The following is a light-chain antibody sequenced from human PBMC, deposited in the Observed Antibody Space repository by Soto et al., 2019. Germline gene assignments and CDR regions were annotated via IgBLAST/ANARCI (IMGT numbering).Light chain of an antibody. CDR3: SSYGGFNNVI. V-gene: IGLV2-8*01. CDR1: IDDVGAYHY. Sequence: QSALTQPPSASGSPGQSVTISCTGTIDDVGAYHYVSWYRQFPGEAPQLIIYEVTKRPSGVPDRFSGSKSGNTASLTVSGLQADDEADYYCSSYGGFNNVIFGGRTKLTVL. J-gene: IGLJ2*01. CDR2: EVT.